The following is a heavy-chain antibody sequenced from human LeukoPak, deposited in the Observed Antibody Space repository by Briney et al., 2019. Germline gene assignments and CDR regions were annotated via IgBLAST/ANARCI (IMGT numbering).Heavy chain of an antibody. V-gene: IGHV3-66*01. CDR1: GFTVSSNY. CDR2: IYSGGST. Sequence: GRSLRLSCAASGFTVSSNYMSWVRQAPGKGLEWVSVIYSGGSTYYADSVKGRFTISRDNSKNTVYLQLNSLRAEDTAVYYCAKDRRMMSAYYGMDVWGQGTPVTVSS. CDR3: AKDRRMMSAYYGMDV. J-gene: IGHJ6*02. D-gene: IGHD3-16*01.